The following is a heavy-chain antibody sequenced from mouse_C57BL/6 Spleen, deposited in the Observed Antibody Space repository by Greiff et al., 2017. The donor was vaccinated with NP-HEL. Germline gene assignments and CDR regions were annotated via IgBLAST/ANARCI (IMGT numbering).Heavy chain of an antibody. V-gene: IGHV1-64*01. J-gene: IGHJ4*01. CDR2: IHPNSGST. CDR1: GYTFTSYW. Sequence: QVQLQQPGAELVKPGASVKLSCKASGYTFTSYWMHWVKQRPGPGLEWIGMIHPNSGSTNYNEKFTSKATLTVDKYSSTAYMQLSSLTSEDSAVYDCARENDDSYAMDYWGQGTSVTVSS. D-gene: IGHD2-3*01. CDR3: ARENDDSYAMDY.